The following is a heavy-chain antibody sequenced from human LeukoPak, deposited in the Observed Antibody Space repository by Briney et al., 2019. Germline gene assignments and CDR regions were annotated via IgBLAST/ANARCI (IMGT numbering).Heavy chain of an antibody. Sequence: SETLSLTCAVYGETFSGYYWSWIRQSPGKGLEWIGEIDQSGSTNYNPSLKSRVTMSVDTSKNQFSLNLSSVTAADTAVYYCARRPRNSGPNDGPSGLDYWGQGTLVTVSS. CDR1: GETFSGYY. V-gene: IGHV4-34*01. D-gene: IGHD1-26*01. CDR2: IDQSGST. CDR3: ARRPRNSGPNDGPSGLDY. J-gene: IGHJ4*02.